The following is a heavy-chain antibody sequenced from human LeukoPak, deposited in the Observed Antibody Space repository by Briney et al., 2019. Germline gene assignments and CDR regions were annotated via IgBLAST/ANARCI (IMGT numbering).Heavy chain of an antibody. Sequence: GGSLRLSCAASGFPLSSYAMHWVREAPGKGVEGGPVISYGGSNIYCADSVKGRFTISRDNSKNTLYLKMNSLRAEDTAVYYCARDRAATHLGFFDYWGQGTLVTVSS. D-gene: IGHD1-26*01. V-gene: IGHV3-30-3*01. CDR1: GFPLSSYA. J-gene: IGHJ4*02. CDR2: ISYGGSNI. CDR3: ARDRAATHLGFFDY.